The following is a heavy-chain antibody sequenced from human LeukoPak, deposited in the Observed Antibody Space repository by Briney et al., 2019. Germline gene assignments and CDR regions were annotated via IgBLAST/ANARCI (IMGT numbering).Heavy chain of an antibody. Sequence: ASVKVSCKASGYTFTGYYMHWLRQAPGQGLEWMGWINPDSGGTNYAQRFQGRVTMTRDTSITTVYMELSRLRSDDTAVFYCTREARAGNWFDPWGQGTPVIVSS. J-gene: IGHJ5*02. CDR3: TREARAGNWFDP. CDR2: INPDSGGT. V-gene: IGHV1-2*02. D-gene: IGHD5-12*01. CDR1: GYTFTGYY.